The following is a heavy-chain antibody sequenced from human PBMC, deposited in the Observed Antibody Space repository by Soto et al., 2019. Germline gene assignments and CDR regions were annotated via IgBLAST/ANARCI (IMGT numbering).Heavy chain of an antibody. CDR2: INHSGST. V-gene: IGHV4-34*01. D-gene: IGHD4-17*01. CDR1: GGSFSGYY. J-gene: IGHJ6*03. CDR3: ARPSGDYYYYYYYMDV. Sequence: SETLSLTCAVYGGSFSGYYWSWIRQPPGKGLEWIGEINHSGSTNYNPSLKSRVTISVDTSKNQFSLKLSSVTAADTAVYYCARPSGDYYYYYYYMDVWGKGTTVTVSS.